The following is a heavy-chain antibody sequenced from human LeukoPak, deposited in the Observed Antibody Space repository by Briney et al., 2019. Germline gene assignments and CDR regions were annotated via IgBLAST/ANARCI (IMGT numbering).Heavy chain of an antibody. CDR2: ISVSGSRA. CDR3: TKDHDGMHA. V-gene: IGHV3-23*01. J-gene: IGHJ6*02. Sequence: GGSLRLSCAASGFSVSAYWMSWVRQAPGKGLEWVSVISVSGSRAYYADFVKGRFTVSRDNSKNTVLLQMNSLRVEDTAVYYCTKDHDGMHAWGQGTTVTVSS. CDR1: GFSVSAYW.